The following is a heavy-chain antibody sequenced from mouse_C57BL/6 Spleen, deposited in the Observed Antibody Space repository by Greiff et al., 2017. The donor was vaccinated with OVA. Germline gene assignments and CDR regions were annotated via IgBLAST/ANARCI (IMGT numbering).Heavy chain of an antibody. V-gene: IGHV1-72*01. CDR1: GYTFTSYW. D-gene: IGHD1-1*01. CDR2: IDPNSGGT. CDR3: ARDDGSPFAY. Sequence: QVQLQQPGAELVKPGASVKLSCKASGYTFTSYWMHWVKQRPGQGLEWIGRIDPNSGGTKYNEKFKSKATLTADKPSSTAYMQLSRLTSEVSAVYYCARDDGSPFAYWGQGTLVTVSA. J-gene: IGHJ3*01.